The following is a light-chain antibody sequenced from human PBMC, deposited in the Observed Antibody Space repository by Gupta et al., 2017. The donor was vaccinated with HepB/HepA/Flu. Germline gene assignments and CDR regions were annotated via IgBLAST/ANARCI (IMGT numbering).Light chain of an antibody. V-gene: IGLV1-47*01. Sequence: QSVLTQPPSASGTPVQRVTISCSGSGSNIGSNYVYWYQQLPGTAPKLLIYRNNQRPSGVPDRFSGSKSGSSASLAISGLRSEDEADYYCAAWDDSLSGPNVVFGGGTKLTVL. J-gene: IGLJ2*01. CDR2: RNN. CDR3: AAWDDSLSGPNVV. CDR1: GSNIGSNY.